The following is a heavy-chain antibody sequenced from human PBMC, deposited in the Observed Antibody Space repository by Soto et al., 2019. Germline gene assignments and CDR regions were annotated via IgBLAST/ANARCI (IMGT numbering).Heavy chain of an antibody. CDR2: INSRSSII. J-gene: IGHJ4*02. CDR1: GFNFGLYE. D-gene: IGHD1-26*01. CDR3: ARDLNGATQFG. V-gene: IGHV3-48*01. Sequence: PGGSLRLSCAASGFNFGLYEMNWVRQAPGKGLEWLSYINSRSSIIHYADSVKGRFTISRDNSKNTLYLQMNSLRAEDTAVYYCARDLNGATQFGWGQGTLVTVSS.